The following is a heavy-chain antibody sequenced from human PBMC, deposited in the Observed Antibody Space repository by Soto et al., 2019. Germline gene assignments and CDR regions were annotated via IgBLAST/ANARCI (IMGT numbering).Heavy chain of an antibody. Sequence: GASVKVSCKASGYTFTSYDINWVRQATGQGLEWMGWMNPNSGNTGYAQKFQGRVTMTRNTSISTAYMELSSLRSEDTAVYYCARGRNERLILRFLEYQPTYYMDVWGKGTTVTVS. V-gene: IGHV1-8*01. J-gene: IGHJ6*03. CDR1: GYTFTSYD. CDR2: MNPNSGNT. CDR3: ARGRNERLILRFLEYQPTYYMDV. D-gene: IGHD3-3*01.